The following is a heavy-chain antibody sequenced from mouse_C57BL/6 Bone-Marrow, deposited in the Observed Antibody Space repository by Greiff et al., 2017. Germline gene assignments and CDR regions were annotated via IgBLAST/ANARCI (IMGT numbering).Heavy chain of an antibody. CDR1: GFSLTSYG. D-gene: IGHD2-4*01. CDR3: ASYDYDGGCAY. CDR2: IWGVGST. Sequence: VQLVESGPGLVAPSQSLSITCTVSGFSLTSYGVDWVRQSPGKGLEWLGVIWGVGSTNYNSALKSRLSISKDNSKSQVFLKMNSLQTDDTAMYYCASYDYDGGCAYWGQGTLVTVSA. V-gene: IGHV2-6*01. J-gene: IGHJ3*01.